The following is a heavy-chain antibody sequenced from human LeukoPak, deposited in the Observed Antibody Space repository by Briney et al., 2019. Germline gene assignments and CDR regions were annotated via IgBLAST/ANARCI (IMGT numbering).Heavy chain of an antibody. Sequence: ASVKVSCKASGYTFTGYYMHWVPQAPGQGLEWMGRINPNSGGTNYAQKFQGRVTMTRDTSINTAYMELSRLRSDDTAVYYCARDLDPYYYYYYMDVWGKGTTVTVSS. J-gene: IGHJ6*03. CDR3: ARDLDPYYYYYYMDV. V-gene: IGHV1-2*06. CDR2: INPNSGGT. CDR1: GYTFTGYY.